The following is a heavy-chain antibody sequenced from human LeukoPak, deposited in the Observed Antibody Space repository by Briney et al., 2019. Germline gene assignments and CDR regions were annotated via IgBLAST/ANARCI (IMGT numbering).Heavy chain of an antibody. J-gene: IGHJ5*02. CDR2: IYYSGST. Sequence: SETLSLTCTVSGGSISSYYWSWTRQPPGKGLEWIGYIYYSGSTNYNPSLKSRVTISVDTSKNQFSLRLSSVTAADTAVYYCARVLLAYGDYLYRFDPWGQGTLVTVSS. CDR1: GGSISSYY. V-gene: IGHV4-59*01. D-gene: IGHD4-17*01. CDR3: ARVLLAYGDYLYRFDP.